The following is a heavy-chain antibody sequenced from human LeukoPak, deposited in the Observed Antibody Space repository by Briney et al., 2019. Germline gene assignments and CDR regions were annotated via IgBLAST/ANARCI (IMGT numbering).Heavy chain of an antibody. D-gene: IGHD2-15*01. CDR1: GYTFTGYY. CDR3: ARVNRIAPYGANY. Sequence: VASVKVSCKASGYTFTGYYMYWVRQAPGQGLEWMGWINPNSGGTNYAQKFQGRVTMTRDMSFSTAYMELSSLTSDDTAVYYCARVNRIAPYGANYWGQGTLVTVSS. V-gene: IGHV1-2*02. CDR2: INPNSGGT. J-gene: IGHJ4*02.